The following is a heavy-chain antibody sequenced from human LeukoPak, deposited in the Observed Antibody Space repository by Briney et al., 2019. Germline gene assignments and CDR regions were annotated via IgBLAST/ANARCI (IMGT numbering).Heavy chain of an antibody. J-gene: IGHJ3*02. D-gene: IGHD3-22*01. Sequence: GGSLRLSCAASGFTFSSYAMHWVRQAPGKGLEWVAVISYDGSNKYYADSVKGRFTISRDNSKNTLYLQMNSLRAEDTAVYYCARGPLGSSGSGDAFDIWGQGTMVTVSS. CDR3: ARGPLGSSGSGDAFDI. CDR2: ISYDGSNK. V-gene: IGHV3-30*04. CDR1: GFTFSSYA.